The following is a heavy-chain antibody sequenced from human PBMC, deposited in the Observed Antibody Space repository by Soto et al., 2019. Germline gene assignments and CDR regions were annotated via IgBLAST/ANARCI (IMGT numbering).Heavy chain of an antibody. CDR2: IYYSGST. J-gene: IGHJ3*02. CDR1: GGSISSYC. D-gene: IGHD7-27*01. CDR3: ARVWGYAFDI. Sequence: QVQLQESGPGLVKPSETLSLTCTVSGGSISSYCWSWIRQPPGKGLEWIGYIYYSGSTNYNPSLKSRVTISVDTSKNQFSLKLSSVTAADTAVYYCARVWGYAFDIWGQGTMVTVSS. V-gene: IGHV4-59*08.